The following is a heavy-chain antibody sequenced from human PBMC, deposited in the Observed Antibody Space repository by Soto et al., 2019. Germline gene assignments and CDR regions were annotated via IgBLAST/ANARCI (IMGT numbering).Heavy chain of an antibody. V-gene: IGHV1-18*04. CDR2: ISAYNGDT. CDR3: ARDQEYSTSGLYWFDL. CDR1: GYIFTDYY. D-gene: IGHD6-6*01. J-gene: IGHJ5*02. Sequence: ASVKVSCKASGYIFTDYYMNWVRQAPGQDLEWMGWISAYNGDTNYAPRLQGRVTMTTDTSTSTVYMELKNLKSDDTAVYYCARDQEYSTSGLYWFDLGGPGTLVTVSS.